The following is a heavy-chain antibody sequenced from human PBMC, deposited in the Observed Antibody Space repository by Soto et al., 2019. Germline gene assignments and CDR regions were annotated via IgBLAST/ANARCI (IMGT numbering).Heavy chain of an antibody. D-gene: IGHD2-21*01. V-gene: IGHV2-26*01. CDR3: VRIDVYRDCLYYFDH. CDR1: GFSLSDSRLG. J-gene: IGHJ4*02. CDR2: IFSDDDR. Sequence: QVTLKESGPVLLMPTEPLTLTCTVSGFSLSDSRLGVGWIRQPPGKALEWVAHIFSDDDRSYSPSLRSRLTISKDPSICHVVVTLTNVDPADTATYYCVRIDVYRDCLYYFDHWGRGTPGTDSP.